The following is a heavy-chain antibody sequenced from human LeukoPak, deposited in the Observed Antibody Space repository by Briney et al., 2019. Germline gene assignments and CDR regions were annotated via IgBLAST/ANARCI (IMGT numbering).Heavy chain of an antibody. V-gene: IGHV3-30*04. CDR2: ISSDGKSK. CDR1: GFTFSTYA. CDR3: AGDPMADFDY. D-gene: IGHD2-8*01. Sequence: GGSLRLSCAASGFTFSTYAFHWVRQAPGTGLEWVAVISSDGKSKIYADSVKGRFTISRDNSKNTLFLQMNSLRTEDTAVYYCAGDPMADFDYWGQGALVTVSS. J-gene: IGHJ4*02.